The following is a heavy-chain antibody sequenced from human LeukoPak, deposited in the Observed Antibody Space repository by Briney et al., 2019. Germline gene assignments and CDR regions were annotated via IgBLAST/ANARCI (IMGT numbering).Heavy chain of an antibody. CDR3: ARDGPPLGSGYNYYRGTDV. V-gene: IGHV3-30*04. D-gene: IGHD6-19*01. CDR1: GFTSNNYA. J-gene: IGHJ6*02. CDR2: ISYDASNK. Sequence: SGGPLRLSCAVAGFTSNNYAVHWGRQAPGKGLEGVAIISYDASNKYYADSEKGRFTISRDNSKNLLYLHMNRLRAEDTGVYYCARDGPPLGSGYNYYRGTDVWGQGTTVTVSS.